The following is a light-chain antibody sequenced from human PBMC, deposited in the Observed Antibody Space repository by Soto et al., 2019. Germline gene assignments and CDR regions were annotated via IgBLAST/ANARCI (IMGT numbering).Light chain of an antibody. J-gene: IGKJ1*01. CDR2: AAS. CDR3: QQSYSIPWT. V-gene: IGKV1-39*01. CDR1: QSLSTY. Sequence: IQMTQSPSSLSASVGDRVTITCRASQSLSTYLNWYQQKPGKAPKLLIYAASSLQSGVPSRFSGSGSGPDFTLTISSLQPEDFATYYCQQSYSIPWTFGQGTKVEIK.